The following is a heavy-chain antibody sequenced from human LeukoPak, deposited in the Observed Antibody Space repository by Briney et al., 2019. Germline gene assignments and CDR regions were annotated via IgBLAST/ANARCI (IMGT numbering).Heavy chain of an antibody. CDR2: MNPNNGNT. Sequence: ASVKVSCKASGFTFTSYDINWVRQASGQGLEWMGWMNPNNGNTGYAQKFQGRATMIRDTSISTAYMELRGLRSEDTAVYYCVRDGEGAAISVNYWFDPWGQGTLVTVSS. V-gene: IGHV1-8*01. D-gene: IGHD2-2*02. CDR3: VRDGEGAAISVNYWFDP. J-gene: IGHJ5*02. CDR1: GFTFTSYD.